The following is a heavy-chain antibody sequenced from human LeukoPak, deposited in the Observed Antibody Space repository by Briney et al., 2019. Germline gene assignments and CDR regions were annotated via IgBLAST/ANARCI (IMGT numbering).Heavy chain of an antibody. D-gene: IGHD1-26*01. CDR1: GYTFTGYY. J-gene: IGHJ5*02. Sequence: ASVKVSCKASGYTFTGYYMHWVRQAPGQGLEGMGRINPNSGGTNYAQKCQGRVTMTRDTSISTAYMELSRLTSDDTAVYYCARAPYSGRGFDPWGQGTLVTVSS. CDR2: INPNSGGT. V-gene: IGHV1-2*06. CDR3: ARAPYSGRGFDP.